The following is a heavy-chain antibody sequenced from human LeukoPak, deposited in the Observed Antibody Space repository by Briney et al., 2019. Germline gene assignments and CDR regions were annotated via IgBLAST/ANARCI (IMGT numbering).Heavy chain of an antibody. CDR1: GGSISSSSYY. Sequence: PSETLSLTCTVSGGSISSSSYYWGWIRQPPGKGLEWIGSIYYSGSTYYNPSLKSRVTISVDTSKNQFSLKLSSVTAADTAAYYCARLAVAGPRGLYYFDYWGQGTLVTVSS. D-gene: IGHD6-19*01. V-gene: IGHV4-39*07. J-gene: IGHJ4*02. CDR2: IYYSGST. CDR3: ARLAVAGPRGLYYFDY.